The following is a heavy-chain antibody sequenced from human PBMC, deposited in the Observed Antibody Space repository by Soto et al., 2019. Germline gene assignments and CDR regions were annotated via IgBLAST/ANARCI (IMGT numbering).Heavy chain of an antibody. CDR1: GFTFRSYW. V-gene: IGHV3-74*01. CDR2: INSDGSST. D-gene: IGHD6-6*01. CDR3: ASGGSSLNFDS. J-gene: IGHJ4*02. Sequence: EVQLVESVGGLVQPGGSLRLSCAASGFTFRSYWMQWVRQAPGKGLVWVSWINSDGSSTSYADSVKGRFTISRDNAKNTLYLQMISLRAEDTAVYYCASGGSSLNFDSWGQGTLVTVSS.